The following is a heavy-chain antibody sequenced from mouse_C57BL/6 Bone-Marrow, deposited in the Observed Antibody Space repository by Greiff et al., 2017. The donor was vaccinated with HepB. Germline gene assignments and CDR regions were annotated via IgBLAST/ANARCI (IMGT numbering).Heavy chain of an antibody. J-gene: IGHJ1*03. CDR3: ARAVYYGSSRYWYFDV. Sequence: EVQLKESGPSLVRPSQTLSLTCTVTGFSINSDCYWIWIRQFPGNKLEYIGYTFYSGITYYNPSLESRTYITRDTSKNQFSLKLSSVTTEDTATYYCARAVYYGSSRYWYFDVWGTGTTVTVSS. CDR1: GFSINSDCY. D-gene: IGHD1-1*01. CDR2: TFYSGIT. V-gene: IGHV3-3*01.